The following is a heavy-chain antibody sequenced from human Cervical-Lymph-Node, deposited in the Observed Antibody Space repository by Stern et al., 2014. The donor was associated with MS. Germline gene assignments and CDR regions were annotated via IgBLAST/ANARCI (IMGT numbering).Heavy chain of an antibody. J-gene: IGHJ4*02. Sequence: QLQLQESGPGLVNPSGTLSLTCAVSGGSISTSNWWSWVRQPPRKGMEWIGDIYHSGLTNYRPSLKRRITISLDKSKFQFSLKVTSVTAADSAMYYCAKEGDYSRLNRYFEYWGQGILVTVSS. CDR2: IYHSGLT. V-gene: IGHV4-4*02. D-gene: IGHD4-11*01. CDR3: AKEGDYSRLNRYFEY. CDR1: GGSISTSNW.